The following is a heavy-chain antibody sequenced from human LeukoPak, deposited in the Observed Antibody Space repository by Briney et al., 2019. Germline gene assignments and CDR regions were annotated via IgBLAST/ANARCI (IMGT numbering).Heavy chain of an antibody. Sequence: SVKVSCKASGYTFIAYYIHWLRQAPGQGLEWMGRIIPILGIANYAQKFQGRVTITADKSTSTAYMELSSLRSEDTAVYYCARDPATIFGVVNRLDYWGQGTLVTVSS. J-gene: IGHJ4*02. CDR3: ARDPATIFGVVNRLDY. CDR1: GYTFIAYY. CDR2: IIPILGIA. D-gene: IGHD3-3*01. V-gene: IGHV1-69*04.